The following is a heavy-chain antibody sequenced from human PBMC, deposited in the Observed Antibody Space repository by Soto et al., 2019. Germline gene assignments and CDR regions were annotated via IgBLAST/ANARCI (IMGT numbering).Heavy chain of an antibody. CDR1: GFTFSSYW. J-gene: IGHJ4*02. CDR3: ARGCPCSSTSCYTCHYDSSGYYPFDY. CDR2: INQDGSEK. D-gene: IGHD2-2*02. Sequence: EVQLVESGGGLVQPGGSLRLSCAASGFTFSSYWMSWVRQATGKGLEWVANINQDGSEKYYVDSVKGRFTISRDNAKNSLYLQMNSLRAEDTAVYYCARGCPCSSTSCYTCHYDSSGYYPFDYWGQGTLVTVSS. V-gene: IGHV3-7*01.